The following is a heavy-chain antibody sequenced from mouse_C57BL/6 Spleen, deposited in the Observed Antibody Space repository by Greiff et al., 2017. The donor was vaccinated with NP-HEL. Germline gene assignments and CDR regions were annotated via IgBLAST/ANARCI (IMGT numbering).Heavy chain of an antibody. CDR1: GFTFTSYG. CDR2: ISSGGSYT. CDR3: ARQNYGSGNDY. V-gene: IGHV5-6*01. J-gene: IGHJ2*01. Sequence: EVQLVESGGDLVKPGGSLKLSCAASGFTFTSYGMSWVRQTPDKRLEWVATISSGGSYTYYPDSVKGRFTISRDNAKNTLYLQMSSLKSEDTAMYYCARQNYGSGNDYWGQGTTLTVSS. D-gene: IGHD1-1*01.